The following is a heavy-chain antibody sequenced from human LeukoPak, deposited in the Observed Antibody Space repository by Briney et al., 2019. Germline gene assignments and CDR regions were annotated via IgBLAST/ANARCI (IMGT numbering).Heavy chain of an antibody. D-gene: IGHD4-11*01. CDR3: ARAHAVTTNDAFDI. CDR2: IYYSGST. CDR1: GGSISSYY. Sequence: SETLSLTCTVSGGSISSYYWSWIRQPPGKGLEWTGYIYYSGSTNYNPSLKSRATISVDTSKNQFSLELSSVTAADTAVYYCARAHAVTTNDAFDIWGQGTMVTVSS. V-gene: IGHV4-59*01. J-gene: IGHJ3*02.